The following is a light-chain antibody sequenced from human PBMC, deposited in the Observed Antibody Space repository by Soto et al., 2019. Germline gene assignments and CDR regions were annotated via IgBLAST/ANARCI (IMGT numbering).Light chain of an antibody. CDR2: EVN. V-gene: IGLV2-8*01. Sequence: QSALTQPPSASGSPGQSVTISCTGTSSDVGGYNYVSWYQQYPGKVPKLMVYEVNKRPSGVPDRFSGSKSGNTASLTVPGLKAEDEADYYCTSYAGGNIVFGTGTKLTV. CDR1: SSDVGGYNY. J-gene: IGLJ1*01. CDR3: TSYAGGNIV.